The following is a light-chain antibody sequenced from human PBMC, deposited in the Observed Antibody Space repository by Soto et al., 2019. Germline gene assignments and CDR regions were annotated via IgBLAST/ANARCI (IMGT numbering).Light chain of an antibody. CDR1: SSNIGSNT. CDR2: NNN. V-gene: IGLV1-44*01. J-gene: IGLJ3*02. Sequence: QSVLTQPPSTSGTPGQRVTISCSGTSSNIGSNTVNWYQQLPGTAPKLLIYNNNQRPSGVPDRLSGSKSGTSASLAISGLQSDDEAVYYCAAWDDSLRGHVFGGGTKLTVL. CDR3: AAWDDSLRGHV.